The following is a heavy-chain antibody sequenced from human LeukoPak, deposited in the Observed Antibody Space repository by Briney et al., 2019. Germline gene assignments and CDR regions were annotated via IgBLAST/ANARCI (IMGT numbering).Heavy chain of an antibody. CDR2: INTANGDT. CDR1: GYTFTDHA. J-gene: IGHJ4*02. CDR3: TSKPRGESRPFNY. Sequence: GASVKVSCKTSGYTFTDHAVHWVRQAPGQSLEWTGWINTANGDTGYSQKFQGRATITSDTSATTAYMEMSSLRSGDTAVFYCTSKPRGESRPFNYWGQGTLATVSS. D-gene: IGHD3-16*01. V-gene: IGHV1-3*04.